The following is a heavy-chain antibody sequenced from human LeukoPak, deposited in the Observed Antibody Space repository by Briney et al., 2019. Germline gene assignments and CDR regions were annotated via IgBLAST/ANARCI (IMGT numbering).Heavy chain of an antibody. D-gene: IGHD3-10*01. V-gene: IGHV4-30-4*01. J-gene: IGHJ1*01. CDR2: IYYSGST. Sequence: SETLSLTCTVSGGSISSGDYYWSWIRQPPGEGLEWIGYIYYSGSTYYNPSLKSRVTISVDTSKNQFSLKLSSVTAADTAVYYCARAVLGITMVRGVNTEYFQHWGQGTLVTVSS. CDR1: GGSISSGDYY. CDR3: ARAVLGITMVRGVNTEYFQH.